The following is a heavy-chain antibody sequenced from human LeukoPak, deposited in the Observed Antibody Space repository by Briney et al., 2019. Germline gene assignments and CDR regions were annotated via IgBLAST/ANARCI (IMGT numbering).Heavy chain of an antibody. D-gene: IGHD3-10*01. CDR1: GFTFSSYA. CDR2: ISGSGGST. CDR3: AKDRIVQRFHYYGSGSYPDY. Sequence: GGSLRLSCAASGFTFSSYAMSWVRQAPGKGLEWVSAISGSGGSTYYADSVKGRFTISRDNSKNTLYLQMNSLRAEDTAVYYCAKDRIVQRFHYYGSGSYPDYWGQGTLVTVSS. J-gene: IGHJ4*02. V-gene: IGHV3-23*01.